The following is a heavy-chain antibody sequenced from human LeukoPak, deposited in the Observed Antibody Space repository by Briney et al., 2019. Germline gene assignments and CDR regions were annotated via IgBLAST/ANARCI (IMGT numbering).Heavy chain of an antibody. CDR1: GFTFDDYA. CDR3: AKDHGELLDYYYMDV. D-gene: IGHD1-26*01. J-gene: IGHJ6*03. V-gene: IGHV3-74*01. CDR2: INSDGSST. Sequence: GGSLRLSCAASGFTFDDYAMHWVRQAPGKGLVWVSRINSDGSSTSYADSVKGRFTISRDNAKNTLYLQMNSLRAEDTAVYYCAKDHGELLDYYYMDVWGKGTTVTISS.